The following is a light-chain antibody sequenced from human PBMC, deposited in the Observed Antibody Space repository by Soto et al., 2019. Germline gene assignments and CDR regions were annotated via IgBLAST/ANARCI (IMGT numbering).Light chain of an antibody. J-gene: IGKJ1*01. CDR1: QGIRND. CDR2: AAS. V-gene: IGKV1-6*01. CDR3: LQDSTYPWT. Sequence: AIQMTQSPSSLSASIGDRVTIICRASQGIRNDLAWYQQKPGQAPKLLIYAASTLQREIPSRFSGSGSGTDFTLTINSLQPEDFATYYCLQDSTYPWTFGPGTKVEIK.